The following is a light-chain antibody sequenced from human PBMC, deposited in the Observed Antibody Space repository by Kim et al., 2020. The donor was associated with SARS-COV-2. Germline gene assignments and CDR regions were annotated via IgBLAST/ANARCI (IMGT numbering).Light chain of an antibody. Sequence: QSALTQPRSVSGSPVQSVTISCTGTSSDVGGYNFVSWYQQHPGKAPKLMIYDVNKRPSGVPDRFSGSKSGNTASLTISGLQAEDEADYYCCSYAGSYTLVFGGGTKLTVL. J-gene: IGLJ2*01. CDR3: CSYAGSYTLV. CDR2: DVN. CDR1: SSDVGGYNF. V-gene: IGLV2-11*01.